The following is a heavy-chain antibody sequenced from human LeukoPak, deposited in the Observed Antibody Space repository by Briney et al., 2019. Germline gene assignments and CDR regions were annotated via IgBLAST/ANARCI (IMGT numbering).Heavy chain of an antibody. CDR1: VFSPCSYW. J-gene: IGHJ4*02. CDR2: IKQDGSEK. D-gene: IGHD3-16*01. Sequence: PGGSLRDSRVHPVFSPCSYWLSWVRPAPGKGLEWVANIKQDGSEKYYVDSVKGRFTISRDNAKNSLYLQMNSLRAEDTAVYYCARVTDGQLGGFDYWGQGTLVTVSS. V-gene: IGHV3-7*05. CDR3: ARVTDGQLGGFDY.